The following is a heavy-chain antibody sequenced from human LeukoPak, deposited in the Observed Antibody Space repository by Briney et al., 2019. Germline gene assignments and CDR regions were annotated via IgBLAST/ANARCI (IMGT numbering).Heavy chain of an antibody. CDR2: ISGSGGST. V-gene: IGHV3-23*01. J-gene: IGHJ4*02. Sequence: GGSLRLSCAASGFTFRSYAMQWVRQAPGKGLEWVSAISGSGGSTYYADSVKGRFTISRDNSKNTLYLQMNSLRAEDTAVYYCAKWRIAVAGAEDYWGQGTLVTVSS. CDR3: AKWRIAVAGAEDY. D-gene: IGHD6-19*01. CDR1: GFTFRSYA.